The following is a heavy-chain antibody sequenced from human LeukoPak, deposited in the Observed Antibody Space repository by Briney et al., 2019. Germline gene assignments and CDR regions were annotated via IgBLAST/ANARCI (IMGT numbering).Heavy chain of an antibody. Sequence: GGSLRLSCAASGFTFSSYAMHWVRQAPGKGLEWVAVISYDGSNKYYADSVKGRFTISRDNSKNTLYLQMNSLRAEDTAVYYCARVRLPDYYDSSPPDYRGQGTLVTVSS. V-gene: IGHV3-30*01. CDR2: ISYDGSNK. D-gene: IGHD3-22*01. CDR1: GFTFSSYA. J-gene: IGHJ4*02. CDR3: ARVRLPDYYDSSPPDY.